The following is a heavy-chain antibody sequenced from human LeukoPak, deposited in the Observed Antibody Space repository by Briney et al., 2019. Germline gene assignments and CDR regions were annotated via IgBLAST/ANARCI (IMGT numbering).Heavy chain of an antibody. CDR1: GASISSYS. Sequence: SETLSLTCTVSGASISSYSWGWVRQPPGKGLEWIGYAHYSGTSDYNPSLRSRVTVSVDTSRSQFSLRLTSVIAADTALYYCTRVGPRRDGYNVDYWGQGTLVSVSS. V-gene: IGHV4-59*01. CDR3: TRVGPRRDGYNVDY. CDR2: AHYSGTS. D-gene: IGHD5-24*01. J-gene: IGHJ4*02.